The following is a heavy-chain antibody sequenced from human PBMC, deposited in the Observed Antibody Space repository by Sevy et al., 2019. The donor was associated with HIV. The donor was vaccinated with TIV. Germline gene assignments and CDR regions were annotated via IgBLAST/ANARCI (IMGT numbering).Heavy chain of an antibody. CDR3: ARGGLYDFWSGYPFDY. CDR2: INSDGSST. CDR1: GFTFSSYW. J-gene: IGHJ4*02. V-gene: IGHV3-74*01. Sequence: GGSLRLSCAASGFTFSSYWMHWARQAPGKGLVWVSRINSDGSSTSYADSVKGRFTISRDNAKNTLYLQMNSLRAEDTAVYYCARGGLYDFWSGYPFDYWGQGTLVTVS. D-gene: IGHD3-3*01.